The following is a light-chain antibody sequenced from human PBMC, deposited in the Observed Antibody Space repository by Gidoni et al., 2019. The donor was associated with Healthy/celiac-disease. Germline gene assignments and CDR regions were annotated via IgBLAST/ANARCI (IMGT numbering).Light chain of an antibody. Sequence: EIVMTQSPATLSVSPGESATLSCRASQSVSSNLAWYQQKPGQAPRLLIYGASTRATGIPARFSGSGSGTEFTLTISSLQSEDFAVYYCQQYNNWPFFXGXTKVEIK. CDR1: QSVSSN. CDR2: GAS. J-gene: IGKJ4*01. V-gene: IGKV3-15*01. CDR3: QQYNNWPF.